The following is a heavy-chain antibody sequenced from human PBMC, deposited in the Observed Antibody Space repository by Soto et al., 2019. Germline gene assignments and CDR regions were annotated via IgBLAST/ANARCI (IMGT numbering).Heavy chain of an antibody. V-gene: IGHV3-30*18. D-gene: IGHD3-10*02. J-gene: IGHJ4*02. Sequence: QVQLVESGGGVVQPGGSLRLSCATSGFIFNRFGMHWVRQAPGKGLEWVAVISYDGNNKYYTDSVKGRFTISRDNSQNTLYLQMISLRPEDTAMYYCAKAVDITVRGVPPSDYWGQGTLVTVSS. CDR1: GFIFNRFG. CDR2: ISYDGNNK. CDR3: AKAVDITVRGVPPSDY.